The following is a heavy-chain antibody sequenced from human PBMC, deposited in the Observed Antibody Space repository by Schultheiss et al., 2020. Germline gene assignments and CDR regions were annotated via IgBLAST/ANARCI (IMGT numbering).Heavy chain of an antibody. CDR3: ARRREGYCSGGSCYEAYGMDV. V-gene: IGHV1-3*01. CDR2: INAGNGNT. CDR1: GYTFTGYY. Sequence: ASVKVSCKASGYTFTGYYMHWVRQAPGQRLEWMGWINAGNGNTKYSQKFQGRVTITRDTSASTAYMELSSLRSEDTAVYYCARRREGYCSGGSCYEAYGMDVWGPGTTVTVAS. J-gene: IGHJ6*02. D-gene: IGHD2-15*01.